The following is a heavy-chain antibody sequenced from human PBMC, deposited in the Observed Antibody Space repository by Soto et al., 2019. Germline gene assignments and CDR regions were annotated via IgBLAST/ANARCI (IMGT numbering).Heavy chain of an antibody. V-gene: IGHV1-2*02. D-gene: IGHD3-22*01. Sequence: QVEMVQSGAEVKQPGASVRVSCKASGNTHTIYFIHWLRQAPGQGLEWMGWINSGSGGANYAPRFKSRVSMNRDRASATSFKALSGLSSYDTAENHCVRGGSYYSQWGKRTMVTV. CDR2: INSGSGGA. CDR1: GNTHTIYF. J-gene: IGHJ4*02. CDR3: VRGGSYYSQ.